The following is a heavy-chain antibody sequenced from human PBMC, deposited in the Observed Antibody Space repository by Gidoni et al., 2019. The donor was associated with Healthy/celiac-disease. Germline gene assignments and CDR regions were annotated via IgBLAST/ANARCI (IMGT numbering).Heavy chain of an antibody. D-gene: IGHD3-10*01. J-gene: IGHJ6*03. CDR3: ARGGELIWFGESPQYYYYMDV. Sequence: QVQLVQSGAEVKKPGASVKVSCKASGYTFTSYAMHWVRQAPGQRLEWMGWINAGNGNTKYSQKFQGRVTITRDTSASTAYMELSSLRSEDTAVYYCARGGELIWFGESPQYYYYMDVWGKGTTVTVSS. CDR2: INAGNGNT. V-gene: IGHV1-3*01. CDR1: GYTFTSYA.